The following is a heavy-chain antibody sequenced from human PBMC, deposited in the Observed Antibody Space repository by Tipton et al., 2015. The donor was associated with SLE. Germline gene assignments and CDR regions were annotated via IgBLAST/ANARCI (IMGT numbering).Heavy chain of an antibody. CDR2: STYSGGP. D-gene: IGHD5-12*01. J-gene: IGHJ1*01. V-gene: IGHV4-59*08. Sequence: TLSLTCSVSGASFNGDHWNWIRQPPGKGLEWIGQSTYSGGPTYNPSLKSRVAISLDTSKNHFSLKLNSVTAADTAVYYCATNGHGETYEFFTEYLRHWGQGTLVTVSS. CDR3: ATNGHGETYEFFTEYLRH. CDR1: GASFNGDH.